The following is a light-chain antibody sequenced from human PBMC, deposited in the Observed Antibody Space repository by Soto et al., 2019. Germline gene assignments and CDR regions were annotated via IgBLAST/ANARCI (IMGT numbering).Light chain of an antibody. CDR1: SGHSSYI. Sequence: QLVLTQSSSASASLGSSVKLTCTLSSGHSSYIIACHQQQPGKAPRYLMKLEGSGSYNKGSGVPDRFSGSSSGADRYLTISNLQFEDEADYYCETWDSNTRVFGGGTKLTVL. CDR3: ETWDSNTRV. CDR2: LEGSGSY. J-gene: IGLJ2*01. V-gene: IGLV4-60*02.